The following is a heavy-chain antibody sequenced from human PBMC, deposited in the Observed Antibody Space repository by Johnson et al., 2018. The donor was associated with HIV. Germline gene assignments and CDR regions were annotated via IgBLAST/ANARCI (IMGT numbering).Heavy chain of an antibody. CDR3: ALVLGALPGAFDI. J-gene: IGHJ3*02. Sequence: EVQLVESGGGVVQPGRSLRLSCAASGFTVSSNYMSWVSQAPGKGLEWVSVIYSGGSTYYADSVKGRFTISRDNSKNTLYIQMNGLRAEDTAVYYCALVLGALPGAFDIWGQGTFVIVSS. D-gene: IGHD3-16*01. CDR2: IYSGGST. V-gene: IGHV3-66*01. CDR1: GFTVSSNY.